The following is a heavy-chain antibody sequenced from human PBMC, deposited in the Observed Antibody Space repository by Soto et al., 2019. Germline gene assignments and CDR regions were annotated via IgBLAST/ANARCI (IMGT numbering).Heavy chain of an antibody. CDR2: IYYSGST. V-gene: IGHV4-61*01. Sequence: ETLSLTCTVSGGSVSSGSYYWSWIRQPPGKGLEWIGYIYYSGSTNYNPSLKSRVTISVDTSKNQFSLKLSSVTAADTAVYYCARESAYYDFWSGYSVDWFDPWGQGTLVTVSS. D-gene: IGHD3-3*01. CDR3: ARESAYYDFWSGYSVDWFDP. J-gene: IGHJ5*02. CDR1: GGSVSSGSYY.